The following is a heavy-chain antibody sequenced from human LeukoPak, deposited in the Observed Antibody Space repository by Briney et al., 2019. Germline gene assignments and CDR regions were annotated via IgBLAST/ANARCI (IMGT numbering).Heavy chain of an antibody. CDR2: IYPGDSDT. J-gene: IGHJ5*02. Sequence: GESLKISCKASGYSFSNYWIGWVRQMPGKGLEWMGIIYPGDSDTRYRPSFQGQVTFSADKSISTAYLQWSSLKASDTAMYYCARRGIAVADAWGQGTLVTVSS. CDR3: ARRGIAVADA. D-gene: IGHD6-13*01. V-gene: IGHV5-51*01. CDR1: GYSFSNYW.